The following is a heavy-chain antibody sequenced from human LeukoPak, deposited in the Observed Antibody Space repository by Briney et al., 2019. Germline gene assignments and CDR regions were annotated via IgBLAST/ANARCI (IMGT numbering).Heavy chain of an antibody. Sequence: PSETLSLTCTVSGGSISSSSYYWGWIRQPPGKGLEWIGSIYHSGSTNYNPSLKSRVTISVDKSKNQFSLKLSSVTAADTAVYYCARGYCSSTSCYGGLFDYWGQGTLVTVSS. CDR1: GGSISSSSYY. V-gene: IGHV4-39*07. J-gene: IGHJ4*02. CDR2: IYHSGST. CDR3: ARGYCSSTSCYGGLFDY. D-gene: IGHD2-2*01.